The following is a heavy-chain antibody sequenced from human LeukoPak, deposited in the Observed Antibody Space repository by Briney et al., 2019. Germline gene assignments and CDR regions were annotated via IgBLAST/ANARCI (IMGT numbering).Heavy chain of an antibody. CDR1: GGSISSYY. D-gene: IGHD6-19*01. Sequence: SETLSLTCTVSGGSISSYYWSWIRQPPGKGLEWIGYIYYSGSTNYNPSLKSRVTISVDTSKNQFSLKLSSVTAADTAVYYCAREGVAVEDYYFDYWGQGTLVTVSS. CDR3: AREGVAVEDYYFDY. V-gene: IGHV4-59*01. CDR2: IYYSGST. J-gene: IGHJ4*02.